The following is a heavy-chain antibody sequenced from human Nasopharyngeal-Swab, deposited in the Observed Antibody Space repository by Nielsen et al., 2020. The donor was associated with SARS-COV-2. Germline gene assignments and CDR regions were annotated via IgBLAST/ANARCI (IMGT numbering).Heavy chain of an antibody. CDR2: IVGSGDNSGSGGST. V-gene: IGHV3-23*01. D-gene: IGHD2/OR15-2a*01. CDR3: AKDLRGPYFF. J-gene: IGHJ4*02. Sequence: WIRQPTGKGLEWVAAIVGSGDNSGSGGSTYYADSVKGRFTISRDNSKNTLSLQMNSLRAEDTAVYYCAKDLRGPYFFWGQGTLVTVSS.